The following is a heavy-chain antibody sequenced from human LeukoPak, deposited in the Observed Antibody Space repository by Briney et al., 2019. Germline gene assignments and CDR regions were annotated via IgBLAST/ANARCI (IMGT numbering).Heavy chain of an antibody. CDR3: TTDLGYPSLFDY. J-gene: IGHJ4*02. D-gene: IGHD3-22*01. CDR2: IKSNINGGAT. Sequence: GGTLRLSCAVSRVAFSEAWMSWGREAPGKGLEGCSRIKSNINGGATNYTAPVKGRFTISRDDSENTLYLQMNSLQPEDTAVYYCTTDLGYPSLFDYWGQGTLVTVSS. CDR1: RVAFSEAW. V-gene: IGHV3-15*01.